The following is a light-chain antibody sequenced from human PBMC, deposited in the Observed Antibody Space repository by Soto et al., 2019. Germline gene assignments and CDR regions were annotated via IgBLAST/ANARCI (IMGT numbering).Light chain of an antibody. CDR1: QNINAW. J-gene: IGKJ1*01. CDR3: QHYSLYSPWT. Sequence: DIHLTQSPSSLSVSLPHRVCIXRRSSQNINAWLAWYQQRPGQAPKLLIYDASTVQSGVPSRFSGSGSGTEFTLTISSLQPDDSATYYCQHYSLYSPWTFGQGTKVDIK. CDR2: DAS. V-gene: IGKV1-5*01.